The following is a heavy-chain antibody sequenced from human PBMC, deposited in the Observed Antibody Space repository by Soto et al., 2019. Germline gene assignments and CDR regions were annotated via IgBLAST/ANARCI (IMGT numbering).Heavy chain of an antibody. Sequence: QVQLVQSGAEVKKPGASVKVSCKASGYTFTSYAMHWVRQAPGQRLEWMGWINAGNGNTKYSQKFQGRVTITRDTSASTAYMELSSLRSEDTDVYYCARGVGSGLSDYWGQGTLVTVSS. J-gene: IGHJ4*02. V-gene: IGHV1-3*01. CDR3: ARGVGSGLSDY. CDR1: GYTFTSYA. CDR2: INAGNGNT. D-gene: IGHD1-26*01.